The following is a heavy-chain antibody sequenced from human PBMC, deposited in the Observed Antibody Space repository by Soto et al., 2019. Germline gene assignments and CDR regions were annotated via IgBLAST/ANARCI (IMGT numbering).Heavy chain of an antibody. D-gene: IGHD3-10*01. Sequence: ASVKVSCKASGYTFTSYDINWVRQATGQGLEWMGWMNPNSGNTGYAQKFQGRVTMTRNTSISAAYMELSSLRSEDTAVYYCARGKKVRGVTRAYYYCYMDVWGKGTTVTVSS. CDR2: MNPNSGNT. V-gene: IGHV1-8*01. CDR1: GYTFTSYD. J-gene: IGHJ6*03. CDR3: ARGKKVRGVTRAYYYCYMDV.